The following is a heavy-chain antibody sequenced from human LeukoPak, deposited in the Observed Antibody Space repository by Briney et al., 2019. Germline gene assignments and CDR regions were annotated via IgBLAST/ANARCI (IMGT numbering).Heavy chain of an antibody. Sequence: PSGTLSLTCTVSGGSISSGGYYWSWIRQPPGKGLEWIGYIYHSGSTYYNPSLKSRVTISVDRSKNQFSLKLSSVTAADTAVYYCARSEDPAEMGYWGQGTLVTVSS. CDR1: GGSISSGGYY. V-gene: IGHV4-30-2*01. J-gene: IGHJ4*02. CDR3: ARSEDPAEMGY. D-gene: IGHD2-15*01. CDR2: IYHSGST.